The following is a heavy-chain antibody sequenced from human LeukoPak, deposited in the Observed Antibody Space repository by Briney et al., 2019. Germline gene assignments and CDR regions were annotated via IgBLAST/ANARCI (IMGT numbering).Heavy chain of an antibody. D-gene: IGHD6-6*01. Sequence: GGSLRLSCAASGFTVSSNYMSWVRQAPGKGLEWVSVIYSGGSTYYADSGKGRFTISRSNSKNTLYLQMNSLRAEDTDVSYCAQGLYSSSSQFDYWGQGTLVPVPS. CDR1: GFTVSSNY. V-gene: IGHV3-53*01. CDR2: IYSGGST. J-gene: IGHJ4*02. CDR3: AQGLYSSSSQFDY.